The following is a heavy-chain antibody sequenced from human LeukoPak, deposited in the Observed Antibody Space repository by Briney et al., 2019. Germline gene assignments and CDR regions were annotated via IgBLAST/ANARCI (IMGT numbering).Heavy chain of an antibody. CDR2: ITGYGDRT. V-gene: IGHV3-23*01. D-gene: IGHD1-1*01. J-gene: IGHJ5*01. CDR1: GFTFSAYA. CDR3: AKDRSWIIDAWFDS. Sequence: PGGSLRLSCAPSGFTFSAYAMSWVRQAPGKGLEWVTSITGYGDRTYYADSVKGRFTISRDNSMNTLYLQLNSLRAEDTAVYYCAKDRSWIIDAWFDSWGQGTRVTVSS.